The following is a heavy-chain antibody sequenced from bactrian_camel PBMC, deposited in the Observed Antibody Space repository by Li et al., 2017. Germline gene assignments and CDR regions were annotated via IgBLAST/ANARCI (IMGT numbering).Heavy chain of an antibody. Sequence: HVQLVESGGGSAQAGGSLRLSCAASGYANCLAWFRQAPGKEREGVAAVGRDGTTVYSDSVQGRFTITRDNAKSALYLQMDDLVLDDTAIYYCAAAGMGYLSRGVLLTQRVYNYWSQGTQVTVS. CDR1: GYANC. J-gene: IGHJ4*01. CDR3: AAAGMGYLSRGVLLTQRVYNY. V-gene: IGHV3S53*01. CDR2: VGRDGTT. D-gene: IGHD3*01.